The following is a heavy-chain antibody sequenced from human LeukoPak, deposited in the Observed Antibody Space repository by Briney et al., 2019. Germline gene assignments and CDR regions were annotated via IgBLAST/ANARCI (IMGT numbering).Heavy chain of an antibody. CDR2: ISYDGSKI. CDR3: AKRGVVIRVILVGFHKEAYYFDS. CDR1: GFSFSSYA. V-gene: IGHV3-30*04. D-gene: IGHD3-22*01. J-gene: IGHJ4*02. Sequence: PGRSLGLSCAASGFSFSSYAMHWVRQAPGKELEWVAVISYDGSKIYYADSVKGRFTISRDNSKNTLYLQMNSLRAEDTAVYFCAKRGVVIRVILVGFHKEAYYFDSWGQGALVTVSS.